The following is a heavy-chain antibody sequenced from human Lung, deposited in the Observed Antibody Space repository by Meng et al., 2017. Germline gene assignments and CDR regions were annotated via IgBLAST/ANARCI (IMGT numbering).Heavy chain of an antibody. V-gene: IGHV4-34*01. CDR3: ARGPTTMAHDFDY. CDR1: GGSFSDYY. CDR2: INHSGST. D-gene: IGHD4-11*01. Sequence: VRFQQWGAGLLTPADTLSLPCVVSGGSFSDYYWSWIRQPPGKGLEWIGEINHSGSTNYNPSLESRATISVDTSQNNLSLKLSSVTAADSAVYYCARGPTTMAHDFDYWGQGTLVTVSS. J-gene: IGHJ4*02.